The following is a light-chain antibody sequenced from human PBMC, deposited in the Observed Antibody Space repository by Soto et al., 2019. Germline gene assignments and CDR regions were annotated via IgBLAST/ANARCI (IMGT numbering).Light chain of an antibody. CDR1: QSINSKS. V-gene: IGKV3-20*01. CDR2: NTS. Sequence: EIVLTQSPGTLSLSPGEGATVSCRASQSINSKSLLWYQRQFGQAPSLLNYNTSSRATVIPSLFGGSGSATVFTLSISILEPEDFAVYYCQHYGGSFIFGPGTKVDFK. CDR3: QHYGGSFI. J-gene: IGKJ3*01.